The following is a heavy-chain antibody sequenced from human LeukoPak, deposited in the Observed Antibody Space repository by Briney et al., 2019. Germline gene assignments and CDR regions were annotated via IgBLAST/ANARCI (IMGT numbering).Heavy chain of an antibody. J-gene: IGHJ5*02. CDR1: GFSFNSDW. Sequence: PGGSLRLSCVASGFSFNSDWMDWVRQAPGKGLEWVSHIRSSSETFYADSVKGRFTISRDNARNSLYLQMNNLRGEDTAIYYCARDAGNSGYGCDLWGQGTLVTVSS. D-gene: IGHD5-12*01. V-gene: IGHV3-48*01. CDR3: ARDAGNSGYGCDL. CDR2: IRSSSET.